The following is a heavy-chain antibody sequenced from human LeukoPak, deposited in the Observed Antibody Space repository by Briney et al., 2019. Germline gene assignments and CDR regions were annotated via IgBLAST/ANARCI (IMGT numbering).Heavy chain of an antibody. CDR3: AKNGDRGAYCSGGSCYPYYYYYIDV. Sequence: PGGSLRLSCAASGFTFSSYGMSWVRQAPGKGLEWVSAISATGGTTYYADSVKGRFTISGDNSKNTLYLQMNSLRAEDTAIYYCAKNGDRGAYCSGGSCYPYYYYYIDVWGKGTTVTISS. CDR1: GFTFSSYG. J-gene: IGHJ6*03. CDR2: ISATGGTT. V-gene: IGHV3-23*01. D-gene: IGHD2-15*01.